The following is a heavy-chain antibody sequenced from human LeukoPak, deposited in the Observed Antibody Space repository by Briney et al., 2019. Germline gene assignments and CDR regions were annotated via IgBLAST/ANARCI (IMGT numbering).Heavy chain of an antibody. CDR3: ARTQTTVVTH. J-gene: IGHJ4*02. D-gene: IGHD4-23*01. V-gene: IGHV4-30-2*01. CDR1: GGSISSGGYS. CDR2: IYHSGST. Sequence: SQTLSLTCAVSGGSISSGGYSWSWIRQPPGKGLEWIGYIYHSGSTYYNPSLKSRVTISVDRSKNQFPLKLSSVTAADTAVYYCARTQTTVVTHWGQGTLVTVSS.